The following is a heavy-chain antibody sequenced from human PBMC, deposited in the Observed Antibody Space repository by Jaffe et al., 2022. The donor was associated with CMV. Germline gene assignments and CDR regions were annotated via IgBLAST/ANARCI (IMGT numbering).Heavy chain of an antibody. V-gene: IGHV3-11*06. CDR2: ISSSSSYT. CDR1: GFTFSDYY. J-gene: IGHJ3*02. D-gene: IGHD3-3*01. Sequence: QVQLVESGGGLVKPGGSLRLSCAASGFTFSDYYMSWIRQAPGKGLEWVSYISSSSSYTNYADSVKGRFTISRDNAKNSLYLQMNSLRAEDTAVYYCARESYDFWSGPRPDAFDIWGQGTMVTVSS. CDR3: ARESYDFWSGPRPDAFDI.